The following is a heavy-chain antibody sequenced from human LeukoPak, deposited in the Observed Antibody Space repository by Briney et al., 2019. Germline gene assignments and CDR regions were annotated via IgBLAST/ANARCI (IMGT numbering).Heavy chain of an antibody. J-gene: IGHJ3*02. V-gene: IGHV4-39*07. CDR2: IYYSGST. CDR3: ARGSVSGAFDI. Sequence: SETLSLTCTVSGGSISSYYWDWIRQPPGKGPEWIGSIYYSGSTYYNPSLKSRVTISVDTSKNQFSLKLSSVTAADTAVYYCARGSVSGAFDIWGQGTMVTVSS. CDR1: GGSISSYY. D-gene: IGHD2-8*01.